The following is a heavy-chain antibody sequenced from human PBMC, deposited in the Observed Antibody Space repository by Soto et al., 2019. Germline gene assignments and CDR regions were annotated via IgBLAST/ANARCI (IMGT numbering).Heavy chain of an antibody. D-gene: IGHD3-10*01. V-gene: IGHV1-18*01. CDR1: GYGFTTYG. Sequence: QVHLVQSGAEVKKPGASVKVSCKRSGYGFTTYGITWLRQAPGQGLEWLAWISAHNGNTNWAQKLQGRVTVNRDTSTSTADMELRSIRSDVTVVYCCARGRYGAYWGQGALVTVTS. J-gene: IGHJ4*02. CDR2: ISAHNGNT. CDR3: ARGRYGAY.